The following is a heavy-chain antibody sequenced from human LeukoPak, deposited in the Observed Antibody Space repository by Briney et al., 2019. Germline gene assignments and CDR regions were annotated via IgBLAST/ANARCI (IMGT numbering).Heavy chain of an antibody. Sequence: GRSLRLSCAASGFTFSTYGIHWVRQAPGKGPEGVAVIWYDGSNKYFADSVKGRFTISRDNSKNTLHLQMNSLRAEDTAVYYCARGFQYYSYGMDVWGQGTTVTVSS. CDR1: GFTFSTYG. V-gene: IGHV3-33*01. J-gene: IGHJ6*02. CDR3: ARGFQYYSYGMDV. CDR2: IWYDGSNK.